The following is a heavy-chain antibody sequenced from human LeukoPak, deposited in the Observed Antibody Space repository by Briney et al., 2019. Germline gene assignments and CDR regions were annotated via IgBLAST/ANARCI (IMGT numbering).Heavy chain of an antibody. CDR2: IYSGGNT. D-gene: IGHD6-19*01. Sequence: TGGSLRLPCAASGFTVSSNYMSWVRQAPGKGLEWVSVIYSGGNTYYADSVKGRFTISRDNSKNTLYFQMDSLRAEDTAVYYCARGVYSGGWYYDYWGQGTLVTVSS. CDR3: ARGVYSGGWYYDY. V-gene: IGHV3-66*01. J-gene: IGHJ4*02. CDR1: GFTVSSNY.